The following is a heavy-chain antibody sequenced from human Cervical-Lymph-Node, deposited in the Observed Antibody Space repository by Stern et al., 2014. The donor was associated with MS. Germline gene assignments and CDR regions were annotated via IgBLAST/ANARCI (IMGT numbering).Heavy chain of an antibody. CDR3: ARDGRADRV. V-gene: IGHV4-61*02. J-gene: IGHJ6*02. CDR2: VYISGST. CDR1: GGSISSGNYF. D-gene: IGHD2-15*01. Sequence: QVQLQESGPGLVKPSQTLSLTCTVSGGSISSGNYFWSWIRLPAGKGLEWIGRVYISGSTDYNPSLNSRVTISLDTSKTHFSLKLTSVTAADTAVYYCARDGRADRVWGQGTTVTVSS.